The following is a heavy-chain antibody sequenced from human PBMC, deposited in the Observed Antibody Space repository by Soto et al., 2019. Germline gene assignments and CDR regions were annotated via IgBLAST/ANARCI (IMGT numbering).Heavy chain of an antibody. CDR1: GFTFSDYY. Sequence: GGSLRLSCAASGFTFSDYYMSWIRQAPGKGLEWVSYISSSSSYTNYADSVKGRFTISRDNAKNSLYLQMNSLRAEDTAVYYCARDSNIIVEVEDPNWFDPWGQGTLVTVSS. D-gene: IGHD2-15*01. CDR3: ARDSNIIVEVEDPNWFDP. V-gene: IGHV3-11*06. CDR2: ISSSSSYT. J-gene: IGHJ5*02.